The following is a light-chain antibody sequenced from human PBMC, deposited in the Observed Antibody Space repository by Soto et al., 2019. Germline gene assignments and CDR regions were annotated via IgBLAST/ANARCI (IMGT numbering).Light chain of an antibody. V-gene: IGKV1-5*01. CDR3: QQHNSFPWT. CDR1: HEISRW. CDR2: DAS. J-gene: IGKJ1*01. Sequence: DIQMTQSPSTLSASVGDRVSFTCRAGHEISRWLAWYQQRPGKAPSLLITDASKLESGVPPRFNGSRSETEFTLTIRNLQPDDFATYYCQQHNSFPWTFGLGTKVDIK.